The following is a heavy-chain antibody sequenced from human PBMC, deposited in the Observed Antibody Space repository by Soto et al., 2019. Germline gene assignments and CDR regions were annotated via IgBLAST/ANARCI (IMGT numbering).Heavy chain of an antibody. J-gene: IGHJ4*02. CDR3: ARVRGSGTFYLPEGY. CDR1: GYTFTNYG. D-gene: IGHD1-26*01. V-gene: IGHV1-18*01. CDR2: ISAYNGNT. Sequence: ASVKVSCKASGYTFTNYGISWVRQAPGQGLEWMGWISAYNGNTNYAQKLQGRVTMTTDTSTSTAYMDLRSLRSDDTAVYYCARVRGSGTFYLPEGYWGQGTLVTVSS.